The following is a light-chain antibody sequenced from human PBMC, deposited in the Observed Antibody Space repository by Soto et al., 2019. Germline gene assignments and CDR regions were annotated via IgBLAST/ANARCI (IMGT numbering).Light chain of an antibody. CDR1: SSNIGAGYE. V-gene: IGLV1-40*01. J-gene: IGLJ2*01. Sequence: QAVVTQPLSVSGAPGQRVVIVCTGSSSNIGAGYEVNGYQQVPGTAPTLLIQGNINRPSGVPDRFSGSKSDTSASLAITGLQAEDEADYYCQSFDSSLGGVVFGGGTKLAV. CDR3: QSFDSSLGGVV. CDR2: GNI.